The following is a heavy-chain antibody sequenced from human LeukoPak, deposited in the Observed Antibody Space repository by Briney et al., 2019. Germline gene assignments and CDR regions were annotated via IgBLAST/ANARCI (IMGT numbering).Heavy chain of an antibody. CDR3: VRDMELST. Sequence: PGGSLRLSCAASGFTFSDSAMTWVRQAPGKGLEWVSLISFSGGSTYYADSVKGRFTISRDNSQDTLYLQIHSLRAEDTAMYYCVRDMELSTWGLGTMVTVSS. CDR1: GFTFSDSA. CDR2: ISFSGGST. J-gene: IGHJ3*01. V-gene: IGHV3-23*01. D-gene: IGHD3-16*02.